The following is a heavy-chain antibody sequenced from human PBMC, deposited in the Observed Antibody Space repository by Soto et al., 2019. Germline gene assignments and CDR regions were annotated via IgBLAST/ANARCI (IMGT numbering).Heavy chain of an antibody. Sequence: EVQLVESGGGLVKPGGSLRLSCAASGFTFSSYSMNWVRQAPGKGLEWVSSISSSSSYIYYADSVKGRFTISRDNAKISLYLQMNSLRAEDTAVYYCAREVHMGGSYREYYYYYGMDVWGQGTTVTVSS. CDR3: AREVHMGGSYREYYYYYGMDV. J-gene: IGHJ6*02. V-gene: IGHV3-21*01. CDR2: ISSSSSYI. CDR1: GFTFSSYS. D-gene: IGHD1-26*01.